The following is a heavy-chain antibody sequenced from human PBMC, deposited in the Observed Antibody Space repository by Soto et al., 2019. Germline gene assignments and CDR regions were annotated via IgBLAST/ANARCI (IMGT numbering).Heavy chain of an antibody. CDR3: ATFTRYSSGWTGQMDAFDI. D-gene: IGHD6-19*01. CDR2: ISGSGGST. V-gene: IGHV3-23*01. Sequence: GGSLRLSCAASGFTFSSYAMSWVRQAPGKGLEWVSAISGSGGSTYYADSVKGRFTISRDNSKNTLYLQMNSLRAEDTAVYYCATFTRYSSGWTGQMDAFDIWGQGTMVTVSS. J-gene: IGHJ3*02. CDR1: GFTFSSYA.